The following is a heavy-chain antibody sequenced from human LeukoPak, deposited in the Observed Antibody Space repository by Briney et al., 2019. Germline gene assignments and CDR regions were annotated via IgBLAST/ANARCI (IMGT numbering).Heavy chain of an antibody. CDR3: VRGRKRYVGIAAADFDY. CDR2: MNPNSGNT. CDR1: GYTFTSND. D-gene: IGHD6-13*01. V-gene: IGHV1-8*01. Sequence: ASVKVSCKASGYTFTSNDINWVRQATGQGLEWMGWMNPNSGNTGYAQKFQDRVTMTRNISISTAYMELSSLRSEDTAVYYCVRGRKRYVGIAAADFDYWGQGILVTISS. J-gene: IGHJ4*02.